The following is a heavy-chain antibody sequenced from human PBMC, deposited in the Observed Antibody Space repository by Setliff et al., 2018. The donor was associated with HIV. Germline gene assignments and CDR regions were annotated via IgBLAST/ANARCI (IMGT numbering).Heavy chain of an antibody. CDR1: GGSISSYY. J-gene: IGHJ4*02. CDR2: IYTSGST. V-gene: IGHV4-4*09. CDR3: ARGRGSSSSWPIDY. Sequence: SETLSLTCTVSGGSISSYYWSWIRQPPGKGLEWIGYIYTSGSTYHSPSLESRVTISIDTSKNQFSLKLSSVTAADTAVYFCARGRGSSSSWPIDYWGQGTLVTVSS. D-gene: IGHD6-13*01.